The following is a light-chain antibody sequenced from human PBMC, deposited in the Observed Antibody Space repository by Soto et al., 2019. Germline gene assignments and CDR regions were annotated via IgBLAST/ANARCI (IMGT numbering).Light chain of an antibody. Sequence: EIVMTQSPATLSVSPGERATLFCRASQSVSSNLAWYQQKPGQAPRLLIYGASTRATGIPARFSGSGSGTEFTLTISSLQSEDFAVYYCQQYNNWPPYTFGQGTKREIK. CDR3: QQYNNWPPYT. J-gene: IGKJ2*01. V-gene: IGKV3-15*01. CDR2: GAS. CDR1: QSVSSN.